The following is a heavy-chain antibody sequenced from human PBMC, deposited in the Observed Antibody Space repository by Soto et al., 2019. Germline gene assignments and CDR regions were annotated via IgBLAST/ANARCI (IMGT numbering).Heavy chain of an antibody. Sequence: GGSLRLSCAASGFTFSNYAMTWVRQAPGEGLEYVSSITGSGGFTYYADSVKGRFTISRDNSKNTLYVQMNSLRVEDTAIYYCAKCGLSNTCGPTGFDPWGQGTLVTVSS. CDR2: ITGSGGFT. J-gene: IGHJ5*02. CDR1: GFTFSNYA. D-gene: IGHD2-2*01. V-gene: IGHV3-23*01. CDR3: AKCGLSNTCGPTGFDP.